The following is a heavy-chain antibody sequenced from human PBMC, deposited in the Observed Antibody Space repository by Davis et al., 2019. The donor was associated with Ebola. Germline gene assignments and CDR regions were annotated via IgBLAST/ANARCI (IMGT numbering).Heavy chain of an antibody. CDR1: GGTFSSYA. J-gene: IGHJ3*01. D-gene: IGHD2-15*01. CDR3: ATDGVRGYCSGGSCYHLF. Sequence: ASVKVSCKASGGTFSSYAISWVRQAPGQGLEWMGWISPYNGNTNYAQKIQGRVTMTTDTSTSTAYMELRSLRSDDTAMYYCATDGVRGYCSGGSCYHLFWGQGTVVTVSS. CDR2: ISPYNGNT. V-gene: IGHV1-18*01.